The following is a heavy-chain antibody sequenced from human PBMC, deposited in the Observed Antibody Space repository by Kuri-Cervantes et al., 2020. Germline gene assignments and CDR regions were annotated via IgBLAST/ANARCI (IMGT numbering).Heavy chain of an antibody. V-gene: IGHV4-34*01. CDR2: IYHSGST. CDR1: GGSFSGYY. Sequence: SETLSLTCAVYGGSFSGYYWSWIRQPPGKGLEWIGSIYHSGSTYYNPSLKSRVTIPVDTSKNQFSLKLSYVTAADTAVYYCARRESIVVVTGRPRFNWFDPWGQGTLVTVSS. J-gene: IGHJ5*02. D-gene: IGHD2-21*02. CDR3: ARRESIVVVTGRPRFNWFDP.